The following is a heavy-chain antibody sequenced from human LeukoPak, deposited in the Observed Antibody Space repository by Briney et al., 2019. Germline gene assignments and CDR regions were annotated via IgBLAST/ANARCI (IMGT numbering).Heavy chain of an antibody. J-gene: IGHJ3*02. CDR1: GGSFSGYY. CDR3: ARVMGGNMVRGXIQGXXDI. CDR2: INHSGST. D-gene: IGHD3-10*01. Sequence: SETLSLTCAVYGGSFSGYYWSWIRQPPGKGLEWIGEINHSGSTNYNPSLKSRVTISVDTSKNQFSLKLSFVTAVDTTVYYCARVMGGNMVRGXIQGXXDIWGQGTMVTV. V-gene: IGHV4-34*01.